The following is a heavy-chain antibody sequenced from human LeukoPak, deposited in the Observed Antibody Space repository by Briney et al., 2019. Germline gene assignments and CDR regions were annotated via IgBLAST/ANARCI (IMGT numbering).Heavy chain of an antibody. Sequence: GRSLRLSCAASGFTFNSYAMHWVRQAPGKGLEWVAVISYDGSNKYYADSVKGRFTISRDNSKNTLYLQMNSLRAEDTAVYYCAREADITMIRGVTNAPDYWGQGTLVTVSS. D-gene: IGHD3-10*01. CDR2: ISYDGSNK. V-gene: IGHV3-30-3*01. J-gene: IGHJ4*02. CDR1: GFTFNSYA. CDR3: AREADITMIRGVTNAPDY.